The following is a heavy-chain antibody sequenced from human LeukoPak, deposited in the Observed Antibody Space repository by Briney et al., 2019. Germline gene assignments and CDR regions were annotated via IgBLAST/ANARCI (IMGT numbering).Heavy chain of an antibody. CDR3: ASTLDIVVVLGGLDY. J-gene: IGHJ4*01. V-gene: IGHV1-2*02. Sequence: ASVKVSCKASGYSFTSYGISWVRQAPGQRLEWMGWINPNSGSTNYAQTFQGRVTMTRDTSISTAYMELSRLRSDDPAVYYCASTLDIVVVLGGLDYWGQGSLVTVSS. CDR1: GYSFTSYG. D-gene: IGHD2-2*03. CDR2: INPNSGST.